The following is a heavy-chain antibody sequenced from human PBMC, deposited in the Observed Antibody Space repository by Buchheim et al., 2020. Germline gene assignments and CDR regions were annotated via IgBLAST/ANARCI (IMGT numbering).Heavy chain of an antibody. CDR1: GFTVSSNY. CDR2: IHSGGST. V-gene: IGHV3-66*01. CDR3: AKDLGAH. J-gene: IGHJ4*02. Sequence: EVQLVESGGGLVQPGGSLRLSCAASGFTVSSNYMNWVRQAPGKGLEWVSIIHSGGSTYYAEAVKGRFTIPRDNSKNTLLLQMNSLRAEDTAVYYCAKDLGAHWGQGTL.